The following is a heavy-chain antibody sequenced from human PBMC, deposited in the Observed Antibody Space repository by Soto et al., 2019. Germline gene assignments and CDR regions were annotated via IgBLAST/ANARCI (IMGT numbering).Heavy chain of an antibody. J-gene: IGHJ4*02. CDR1: GFIFSDYS. V-gene: IGHV3-23*01. CDR3: ARSSGDTWEQYYFDY. Sequence: EVQLLESGGGLVLPGGSLRLSCAASGFIFSDYSMSWVRQAPGKGLKWVSGISGRGGSTYYADSVKGRFTISRDSSRNTLFLQMNSLRAEDTALYFCARSSGDTWEQYYFDYWGQGTLVPVSS. CDR2: ISGRGGST. D-gene: IGHD1-1*01.